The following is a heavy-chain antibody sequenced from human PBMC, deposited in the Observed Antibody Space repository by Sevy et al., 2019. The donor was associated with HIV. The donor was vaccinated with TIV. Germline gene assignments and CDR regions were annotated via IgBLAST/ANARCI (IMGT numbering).Heavy chain of an antibody. CDR1: GFTFRSYG. V-gene: IGHV3-30*02. D-gene: IGHD3-10*01. Sequence: GSLRLSCAASGFTFRSYGMHWVRQAPGKGLEWVAFIRYDGSTKYYADSVKGRFTISRDNSKNTLYLQMNSLRGDDTSLYYCAKGLGMVQGALLSDDIWGQGTMVTVS. CDR3: AKGLGMVQGALLSDDI. J-gene: IGHJ3*02. CDR2: IRYDGSTK.